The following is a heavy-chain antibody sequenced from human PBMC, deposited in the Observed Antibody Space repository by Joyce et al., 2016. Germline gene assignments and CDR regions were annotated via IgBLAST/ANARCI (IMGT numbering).Heavy chain of an antibody. CDR3: ARGGASGTTPYSWFDP. Sequence: GLEWMGWINPKSGGTKYAQKFQGRGTLTRGTSTNTAYMDLTSLRSDDTAVYFCARGGASGTTPYSWFDPWGQGTLVTVSS. D-gene: IGHD1-1*01. V-gene: IGHV1-2*02. CDR2: INPKSGGT. J-gene: IGHJ5*02.